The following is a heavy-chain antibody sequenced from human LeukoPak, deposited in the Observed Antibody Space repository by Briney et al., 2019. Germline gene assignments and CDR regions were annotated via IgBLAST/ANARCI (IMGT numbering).Heavy chain of an antibody. CDR3: ARAKYCSSTSCYTSGNYYYYGMDV. CDR2: VYHSGST. D-gene: IGHD2-2*02. J-gene: IGHJ6*02. CDR1: GGSISITGIS. V-gene: IGHV4-30-2*01. Sequence: PSETLSLTCTVSGGSISITGISWHWVRQPPGRGLEWIGCVYHSGSTYLNPSLKSRVTMSVDTSKNQFSLKLSSVTAADTAVYYCARAKYCSSTSCYTSGNYYYYGMDVWGQGTTVTVSS.